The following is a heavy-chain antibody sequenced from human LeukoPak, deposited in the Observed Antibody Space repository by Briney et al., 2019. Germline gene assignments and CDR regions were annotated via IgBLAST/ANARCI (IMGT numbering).Heavy chain of an antibody. CDR1: GGSFSGNY. CDR2: INHSGST. Sequence: PSETLSLTCAVYGGSFSGNYWSWIRQPPGKGLEWIGEINHSGSTNYNPSLKSRVTISVYTSKNQFSLNLSSVTPADTAVYYCARARRLLLAVLDYWGRGTLVTVSS. J-gene: IGHJ4*02. D-gene: IGHD3-22*01. CDR3: ARARRLLLAVLDY. V-gene: IGHV4-34*01.